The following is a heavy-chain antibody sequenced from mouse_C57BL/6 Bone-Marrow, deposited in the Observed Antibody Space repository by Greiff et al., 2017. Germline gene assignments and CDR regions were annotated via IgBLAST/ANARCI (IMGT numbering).Heavy chain of an antibody. Sequence: QVQLQQSGAELVMPGASVKLSCKASGYTFTSYWMHWVKQRPGQGLEWIGEIDPSDSYTNYKQKFKGKSTLTVENSSSTAYMQLSSLTSEDAAVYYCARYTVVAHWYFDVWGTGTTVTVSS. CDR3: ARYTVVAHWYFDV. D-gene: IGHD1-1*01. J-gene: IGHJ1*03. V-gene: IGHV1-69*01. CDR1: GYTFTSYW. CDR2: IDPSDSYT.